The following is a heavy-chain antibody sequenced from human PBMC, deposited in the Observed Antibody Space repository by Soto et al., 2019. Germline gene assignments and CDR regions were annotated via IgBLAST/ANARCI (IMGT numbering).Heavy chain of an antibody. D-gene: IGHD3-22*01. CDR2: ISHSGIT. CDR3: ARVRYDRSGFDH. V-gene: IGHV4-4*02. J-gene: IGHJ4*01. CDR1: GDSISRSHW. Sequence: QVQLQESGPGLVRPSGALSVTCAVSGDSISRSHWWSWVRQSPGKGLEWIGEISHSGITNYNPSLKSRVTISGDKSKNQLSLKLTSVTAADTAVYYCARVRYDRSGFDHCGHGTLVSVSS.